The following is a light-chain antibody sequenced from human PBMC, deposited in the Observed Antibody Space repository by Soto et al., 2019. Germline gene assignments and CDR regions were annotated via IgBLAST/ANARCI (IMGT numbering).Light chain of an antibody. CDR3: QQYGSSPPSST. J-gene: IGKJ5*01. CDR1: QSVSSSY. V-gene: IGKV3-20*01. CDR2: GAS. Sequence: LSPGERATLSCRASQSVSSSYLAWYQQKPGQAPRLLIYGASNRATDIPDRFSGRGSGTDFTLTISRLEPEDFAVYYCQQYGSSPPSSTFGQGTRLEIK.